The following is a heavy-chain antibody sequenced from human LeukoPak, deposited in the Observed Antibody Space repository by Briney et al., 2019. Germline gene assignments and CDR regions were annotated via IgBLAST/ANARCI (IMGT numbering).Heavy chain of an antibody. Sequence: GRSLKLSCAASGFTFSGYGMHWVRQAPGKGLEWVAVISYDGHNEYYADSVKGRFTISRDNSKNTVLLQMNSLRVEDTAVYYCASGGSAAAPYYFDYWGQGTLVTVSS. J-gene: IGHJ4*02. D-gene: IGHD2-2*01. CDR3: ASGGSAAAPYYFDY. V-gene: IGHV3-30*03. CDR2: ISYDGHNE. CDR1: GFTFSGYG.